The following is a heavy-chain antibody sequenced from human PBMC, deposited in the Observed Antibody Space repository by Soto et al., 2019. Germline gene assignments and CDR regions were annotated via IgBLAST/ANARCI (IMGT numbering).Heavy chain of an antibody. CDR3: ARLSIVVVPAAITGWFDS. J-gene: IGHJ5*01. Sequence: SETLSLTCTVSGGSISSSSYYWGWIRQPPGKGLEWIGSIYYSGSTYYNPSLKSRVTISVDTSKNQFSLKLSSVTAADTAVYYCARLSIVVVPAAITGWFDSWGQGTLVTVSS. CDR1: GGSISSSSYY. CDR2: IYYSGST. V-gene: IGHV4-39*01. D-gene: IGHD2-2*01.